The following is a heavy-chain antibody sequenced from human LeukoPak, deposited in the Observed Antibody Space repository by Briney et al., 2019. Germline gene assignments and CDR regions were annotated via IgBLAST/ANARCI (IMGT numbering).Heavy chain of an antibody. Sequence: ASVKVSCKASGYSFTSYYIHWVRQAPGQGLEWMGIINPSGGSTSYAQKFQGRVIMTRDTSTSTVYMDLSSLRSEDTAVYYCARGGYYYGSGSPPNWFDPWGQGTLVTVSS. V-gene: IGHV1-46*01. CDR2: INPSGGST. CDR1: GYSFTSYY. CDR3: ARGGYYYGSGSPPNWFDP. J-gene: IGHJ5*02. D-gene: IGHD3-10*01.